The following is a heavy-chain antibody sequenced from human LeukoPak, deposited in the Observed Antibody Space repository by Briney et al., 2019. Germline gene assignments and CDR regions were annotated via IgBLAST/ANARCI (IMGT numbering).Heavy chain of an antibody. CDR2: MNPNSGNT. J-gene: IGHJ4*02. CDR3: ARGLARTSMVTRGGVRFDY. D-gene: IGHD5-18*01. Sequence: ASVKVTCKASGYTFTSYDINWVRQATGQGLEWMGWMNPNSGNTGYAQKFQGRVTMTRNTSISTANMELSSLRSEDTAVYYCARGLARTSMVTRGGVRFDYWGQGTLVTVSS. CDR1: GYTFTSYD. V-gene: IGHV1-8*01.